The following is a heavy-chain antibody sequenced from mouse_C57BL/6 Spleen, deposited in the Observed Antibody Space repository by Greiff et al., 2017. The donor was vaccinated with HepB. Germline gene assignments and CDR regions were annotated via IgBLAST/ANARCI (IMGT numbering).Heavy chain of an antibody. CDR3: ARGGGSSGAMDY. CDR2: IYPSDSET. D-gene: IGHD1-1*01. CDR1: GYTFTSYW. V-gene: IGHV1-61*01. Sequence: VQLQQPGAELVRPGSSVKLSCKASGYTFTSYWMDWVKQRPGQGLEWIGNIYPSDSETHYNQKFKDKATLTVDKSSRPAYMQLSSLTSEASAVYYCARGGGSSGAMDYWGQGTSVTVSS. J-gene: IGHJ4*01.